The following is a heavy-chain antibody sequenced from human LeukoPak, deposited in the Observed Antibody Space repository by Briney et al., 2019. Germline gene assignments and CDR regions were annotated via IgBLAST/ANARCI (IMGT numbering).Heavy chain of an antibody. Sequence: SETLSLTCAVYGGSFSGYYWSWIRQPPGKGLEWIGEINHSGSTNYNPSLKSRVTISVDTSKNQFSLKLSSVTAADTAVYYCARVPLYCTNGVCYRTVFDYWGQETLVTVSS. CDR3: ARVPLYCTNGVCYRTVFDY. J-gene: IGHJ4*02. V-gene: IGHV4-34*01. CDR2: INHSGST. CDR1: GGSFSGYY. D-gene: IGHD2-8*01.